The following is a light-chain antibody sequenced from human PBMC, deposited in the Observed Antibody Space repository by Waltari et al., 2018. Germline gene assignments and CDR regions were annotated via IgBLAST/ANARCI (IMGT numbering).Light chain of an antibody. Sequence: SCRASQSGNTYLAWYQQKPGQAPRLLIYGAYTRAAGIPDRFSGSGFGTDFSLTISRLEAEDFAVYYCQHHVRLPATFGQGTKVEIK. CDR2: GAY. CDR1: QSGNTY. V-gene: IGKV3-20*01. J-gene: IGKJ1*01. CDR3: QHHVRLPAT.